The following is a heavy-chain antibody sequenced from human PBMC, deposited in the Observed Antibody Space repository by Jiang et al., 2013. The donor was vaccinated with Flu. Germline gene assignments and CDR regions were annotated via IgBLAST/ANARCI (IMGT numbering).Heavy chain of an antibody. CDR1: GASFNSDSYY. Sequence: GSGLVKPSGTLSLTCTVSGASFNSDSYYWGWIRQPPGKALEWIGGIYHTGSSYYNPSLKSRVTISLDTSKSQFSLKLSSVTAADTALYYCARLQKXSGFELPYFDYVGPGKPGHRRL. D-gene: IGHD5-12*01. CDR2: IYHTGSS. J-gene: IGHJ4*02. V-gene: IGHV4-39*07. CDR3: ARLQKXSGFELPYFDY.